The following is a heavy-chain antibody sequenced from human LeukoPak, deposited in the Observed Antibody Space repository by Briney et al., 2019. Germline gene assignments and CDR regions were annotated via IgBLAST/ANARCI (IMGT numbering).Heavy chain of an antibody. J-gene: IGHJ4*02. V-gene: IGHV3-23*01. CDR2: ISGSGGST. D-gene: IGHD3-10*01. Sequence: GGSLRLSCAASGFTFSSYAMSWVRQAPGKGLEWVSAISGSGGSTYYADSVKGRFTISRDNSKNTLYLQMNSLRAEDTAVYYCARGNYGSGSLRGYFDYWGQGTLVTVSS. CDR1: GFTFSSYA. CDR3: ARGNYGSGSLRGYFDY.